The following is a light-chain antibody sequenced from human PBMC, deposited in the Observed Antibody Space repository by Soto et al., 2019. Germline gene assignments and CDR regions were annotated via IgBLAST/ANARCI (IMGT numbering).Light chain of an antibody. Sequence: DIQMTQSPSSLSASVGDSVTITCRASQSIASYLNWYQQKPGKAPKLLIYDASSLQSGVPSRFSGSGSGTDFALTISSLQPEDFATYYCQQSYTTPITFGQGTRLEIK. V-gene: IGKV1-39*01. J-gene: IGKJ5*01. CDR1: QSIASY. CDR2: DAS. CDR3: QQSYTTPIT.